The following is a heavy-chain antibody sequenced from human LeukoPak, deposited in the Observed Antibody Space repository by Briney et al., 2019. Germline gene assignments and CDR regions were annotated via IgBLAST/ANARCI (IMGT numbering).Heavy chain of an antibody. CDR1: GYTFTTYG. V-gene: IGHV1-18*01. Sequence: ASVKVSCKASGYTFTTYGISWVRQAPGQGLEWMGWISGYNGNTNYAQKLQGRVTMTTDTSTSTAYMELRSLGSDETAVYYRARVGLLTGYYFFDYWGQGTLVTVSS. J-gene: IGHJ4*02. D-gene: IGHD3-9*01. CDR2: ISGYNGNT. CDR3: ARVGLLTGYYFFDY.